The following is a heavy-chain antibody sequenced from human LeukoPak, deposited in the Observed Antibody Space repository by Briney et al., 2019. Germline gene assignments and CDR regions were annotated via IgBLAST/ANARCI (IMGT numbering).Heavy chain of an antibody. D-gene: IGHD5-12*01. V-gene: IGHV3-30*04. Sequence: GGSLRLSCAAAGFTFSKFAMHWVRQAPGKGLEWVAVVSYDGSYKYSADSVKGRFTISRDNAKNSLYLEMNSLRGEDTAVYFCARDRETTGYDYWGQGTLVTVSS. J-gene: IGHJ4*02. CDR1: GFTFSKFA. CDR2: VSYDGSYK. CDR3: ARDRETTGYDY.